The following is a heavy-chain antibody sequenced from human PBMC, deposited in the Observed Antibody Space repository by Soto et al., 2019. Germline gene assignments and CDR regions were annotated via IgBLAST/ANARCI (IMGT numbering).Heavy chain of an antibody. D-gene: IGHD3-3*01. Sequence: GESLKISCKGSGYSFTSYWIGWVRQMPGKGLEWMGIIYPGDSDTRYSPSFQGQVTISADKSISTAYLQWSSLKASDTAMYYCARHGLLGWLLSDEPNYYYYGMDVWGQGTTVTVSS. CDR1: GYSFTSYW. CDR3: ARHGLLGWLLSDEPNYYYYGMDV. J-gene: IGHJ6*02. CDR2: IYPGDSDT. V-gene: IGHV5-51*01.